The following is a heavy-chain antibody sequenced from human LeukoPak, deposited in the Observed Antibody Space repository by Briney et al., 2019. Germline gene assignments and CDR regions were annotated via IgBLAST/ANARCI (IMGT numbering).Heavy chain of an antibody. CDR3: ARVVTAVAAPFDY. CDR1: GFTFSSYA. Sequence: GGSLRLSCAASGFTFSSYAMHWVRQAPGKGLEWVAVISYDGSNKYYADSVKGRFTISRDNSKNTLYLQMNSLRAEDTAVYYCARVVTAVAAPFDYWGQGTLVTVSS. CDR2: ISYDGSNK. D-gene: IGHD6-19*01. J-gene: IGHJ4*02. V-gene: IGHV3-30-3*01.